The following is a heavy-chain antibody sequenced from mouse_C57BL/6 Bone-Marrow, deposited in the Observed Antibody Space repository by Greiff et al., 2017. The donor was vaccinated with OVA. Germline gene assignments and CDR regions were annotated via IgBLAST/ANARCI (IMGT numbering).Heavy chain of an antibody. CDR1: GYAFSSYW. D-gene: IGHD4-1*02. V-gene: IGHV1-80*01. J-gene: IGHJ2*01. Sequence: QVQLQQSGAELVKPGASVKISCKASGYAFSSYWMNWVKQRPGKGLEWIGQIYPGDGDTNYNGKFKGKATLTADKSSSTAYMQLSSLTSEDSAVDVCARRTPTGTYFDYWGQGTTLTVSS. CDR3: ARRTPTGTYFDY. CDR2: IYPGDGDT.